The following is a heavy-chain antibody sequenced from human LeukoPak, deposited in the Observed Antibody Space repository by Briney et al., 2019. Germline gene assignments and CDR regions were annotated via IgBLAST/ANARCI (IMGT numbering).Heavy chain of an antibody. CDR1: RFNFNIYE. D-gene: IGHD2-2*01. CDR3: ARLRSTSVDY. Sequence: PGGSLRLSCAASRFNFNIYEMNWVRQAPGKGLEWVAVISYDGSNKYYADSVKGRFTISRDNSKNTLYLQMNSLRAEDTAVYYCARLRSTSVDYWGQGTLVTVSS. CDR2: ISYDGSNK. V-gene: IGHV3-30*04. J-gene: IGHJ4*02.